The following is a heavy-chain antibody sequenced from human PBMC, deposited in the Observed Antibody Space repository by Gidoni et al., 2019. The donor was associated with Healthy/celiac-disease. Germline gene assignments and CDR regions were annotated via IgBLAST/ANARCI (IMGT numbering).Heavy chain of an antibody. J-gene: IGHJ4*02. V-gene: IGHV5-51*01. CDR2: IYPGDSDT. CDR1: GYSFTIYW. CDR3: ARLWKDGYNYLRGFDY. D-gene: IGHD5-12*01. Sequence: EVQLVQSGAEVKKPGESLKLSCKGSGYSFTIYWIGWVRQMPGKGLEWSGIIYPGDSDTRNSPSFQGQVTISAGKSISTAYLQWSSLKASDTAMYYCARLWKDGYNYLRGFDYWGQGTLVTVSS.